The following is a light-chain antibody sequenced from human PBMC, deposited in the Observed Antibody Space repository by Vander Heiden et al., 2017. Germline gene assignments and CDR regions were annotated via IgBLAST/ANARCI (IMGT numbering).Light chain of an antibody. V-gene: IGKV2-30*01. J-gene: IGKJ1*01. Sequence: DVVMTQSPPSLPVTRGQPASSSCRSSQGLVYSDGNTYLNWFQQRPGQSPRRLLYNVSIRDSGVPDRFSGSGSGTDFTLKISRVEAEDIGLYYCMQGTHWPWTFGQGTKVEIK. CDR1: QGLVYSDGNTY. CDR3: MQGTHWPWT. CDR2: NVS.